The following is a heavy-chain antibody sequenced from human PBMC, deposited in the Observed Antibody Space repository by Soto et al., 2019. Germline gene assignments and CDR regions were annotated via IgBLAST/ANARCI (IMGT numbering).Heavy chain of an antibody. V-gene: IGHV1-46*01. CDR3: ASDLEEVVVVPAAAPLPNYYYYYGMDV. CDR2: INPSGGST. Sequence: ASVKVSCKASGYTFTSYYMHWVRQAPGQGLEWMGIINPSGGSTSYAQKFQGRVTMTRDTSTSTVYMELSSLRSEDTAVYYCASDLEEVVVVPAAAPLPNYYYYYGMDVWG. J-gene: IGHJ6*02. CDR1: GYTFTSYY. D-gene: IGHD2-2*01.